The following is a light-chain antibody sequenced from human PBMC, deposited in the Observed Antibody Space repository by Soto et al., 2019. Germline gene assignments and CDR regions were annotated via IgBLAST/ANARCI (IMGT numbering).Light chain of an antibody. CDR1: QTISSW. CDR3: QQYNNWSRMT. Sequence: DIQVTQSPSTVSGSIGAGVTITCRASQTISSWLAWYQQKPGKAPKLLIYKASTLKSGVPSRFSGSGSGTEFTLTISSLQSEDFAVYYCQQYNNWSRMTFGQGARLEI. V-gene: IGKV1-5*03. J-gene: IGKJ5*01. CDR2: KAS.